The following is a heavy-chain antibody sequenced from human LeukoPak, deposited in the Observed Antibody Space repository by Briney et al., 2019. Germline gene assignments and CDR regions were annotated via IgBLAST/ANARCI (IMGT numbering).Heavy chain of an antibody. Sequence: SETLSLTRTVSGGSISSYYWSWIRQPPGKGLEWIGFVHYSGSTHYNPSLKSRVTISVDTSKNQVSLKLTSVTAADTAVYYCARTEESGYNYGYFGYYYYMDVWGKGTTVTVSS. CDR3: ARTEESGYNYGYFGYYYYMDV. CDR2: VHYSGST. D-gene: IGHD5-18*01. CDR1: GGSISSYY. V-gene: IGHV4-59*01. J-gene: IGHJ6*03.